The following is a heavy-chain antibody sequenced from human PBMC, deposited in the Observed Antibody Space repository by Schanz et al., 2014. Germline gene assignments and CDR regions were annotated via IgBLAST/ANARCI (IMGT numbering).Heavy chain of an antibody. D-gene: IGHD1-26*01. V-gene: IGHV3-11*06. CDR2: ISGSDNYI. Sequence: QVQLVESGGGLVKPGGSLRLSCAASGFTFNDYYMNWIRQAPGKGLEWVSYISGSDNYINYADSVKGRFTISRDNAKNSLFLLMSSLRAEDSAGYYCARGARQDSGSYSPSDYWGQGTLVTVSS. CDR3: ARGARQDSGSYSPSDY. CDR1: GFTFNDYY. J-gene: IGHJ4*02.